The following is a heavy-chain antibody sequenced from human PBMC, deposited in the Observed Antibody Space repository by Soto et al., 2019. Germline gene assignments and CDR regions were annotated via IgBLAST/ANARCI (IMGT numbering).Heavy chain of an antibody. V-gene: IGHV1-69*02. D-gene: IGHD1-1*01. CDR3: ARGTGGWFDP. CDR2: IIPILGIA. Sequence: SVKVSCKASGGTFSSYTISWVRQAPGQGLEWMGRIIPILGIANYAQKFQGRVTITADKSTSTAYMELRSLRSDDTAVYYCARGTGGWFDPWGQGTLVTVSS. CDR1: GGTFSSYT. J-gene: IGHJ5*02.